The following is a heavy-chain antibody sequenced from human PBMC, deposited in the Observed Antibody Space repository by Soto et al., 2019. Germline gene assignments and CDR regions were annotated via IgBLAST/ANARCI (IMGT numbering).Heavy chain of an antibody. D-gene: IGHD3-22*01. CDR3: AMTKYDSSGYYFGY. J-gene: IGHJ4*02. Sequence: GGSLRLSCAASGFTVSSNYMSWVRQAPGKGLEWVSVIYSGGSTYYGDSVKGRFSISRDNSKNTLYLQMNSLRAEDTAVYYCAMTKYDSSGYYFGYWGQGT. V-gene: IGHV3-66*01. CDR2: IYSGGST. CDR1: GFTVSSNY.